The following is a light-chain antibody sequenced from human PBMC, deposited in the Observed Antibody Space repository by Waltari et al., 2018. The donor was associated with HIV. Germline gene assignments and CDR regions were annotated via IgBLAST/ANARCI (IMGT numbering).Light chain of an antibody. Sequence: QSVLTQPPSVSGTPGQRVTISCSGSSSHIGSKTINWFQQLPGTAPKLLIYNNSQRPSGVPGRFSGSNSGTSASLAISGLQSEDEADYYCAAWDGSVNYSPVVFGGGTKLTVL. CDR1: SSHIGSKT. J-gene: IGLJ2*01. CDR2: NNS. V-gene: IGLV1-44*01. CDR3: AAWDGSVNYSPVV.